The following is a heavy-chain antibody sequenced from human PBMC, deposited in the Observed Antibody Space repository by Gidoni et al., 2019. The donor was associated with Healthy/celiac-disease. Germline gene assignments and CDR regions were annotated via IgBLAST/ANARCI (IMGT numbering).Heavy chain of an antibody. CDR2: IYSGGST. CDR3: ARARYTLSPYDY. J-gene: IGHJ4*02. Sequence: LRLSCAASGFTVISNYMRWVRQAPGKGLEWVSVIYSGGSTYYADSVKGRFTISRDNSKNTLYLQMNSLRAEDTAVYYCARARYTLSPYDYWGQGTLVTVSS. V-gene: IGHV3-66*02. D-gene: IGHD1-26*01. CDR1: GFTVISNY.